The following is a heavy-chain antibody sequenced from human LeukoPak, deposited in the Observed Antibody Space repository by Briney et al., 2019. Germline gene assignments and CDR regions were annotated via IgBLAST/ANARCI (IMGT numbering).Heavy chain of an antibody. CDR2: IYYSGST. J-gene: IGHJ5*02. CDR1: GGFISGYH. V-gene: IGHV4-59*01. Sequence: PSETLSLTCTVSGGFISGYHWSWIRQPPGKGLEWIGHIYYSGSTNYNPSLKSRVTISVDTSKNQFSLKLTSVTAADTAVYYCARRLAADGTVWFDPWGQGTLVTVSS. D-gene: IGHD6-13*01. CDR3: ARRLAADGTVWFDP.